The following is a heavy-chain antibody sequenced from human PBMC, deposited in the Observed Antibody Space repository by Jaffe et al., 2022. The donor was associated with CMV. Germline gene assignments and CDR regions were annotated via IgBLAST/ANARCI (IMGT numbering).Heavy chain of an antibody. D-gene: IGHD2-15*01. J-gene: IGHJ6*02. CDR3: AKERSGPGAFEVLHRGYGMDV. Sequence: EVQLVESGGGLVQPGRSLRLSCAASGFTFDDYAMHWVRQAPGKGLEWVSGISWNSGSIGYADSVKGRFTISRDNAKNSLYLQMNSLRAEDTALYYCAKERSGPGAFEVLHRGYGMDVWGQGTTVTVSS. CDR2: ISWNSGSI. CDR1: GFTFDDYA. V-gene: IGHV3-9*01.